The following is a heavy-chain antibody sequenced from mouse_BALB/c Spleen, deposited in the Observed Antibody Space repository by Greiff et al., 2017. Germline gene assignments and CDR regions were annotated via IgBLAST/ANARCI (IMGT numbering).Heavy chain of an antibody. D-gene: IGHD1-1*01. CDR1: GFTFSSYT. Sequence: EVKLMESGGGLVQPGGSLKLSCAASGFTFSSYTMSWVRQTPEKRLEWVAYISNGGGSTYYPDTVKGRFTISRDNAKNTLYLQMSSLKSEDTAMYYCARPPYGSSLFAYWGQGTLVTVSA. V-gene: IGHV5-12-2*01. J-gene: IGHJ3*01. CDR3: ARPPYGSSLFAY. CDR2: ISNGGGST.